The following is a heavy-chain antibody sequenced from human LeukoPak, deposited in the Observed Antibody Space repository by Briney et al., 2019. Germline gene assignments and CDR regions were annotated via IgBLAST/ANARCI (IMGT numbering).Heavy chain of an antibody. V-gene: IGHV1-18*01. D-gene: IGHD3-3*01. CDR2: ISAYNGNT. Sequence: ASVKVSCKASGYTFTSYGISWVRQAPGQGLEWMGWISAYNGNTNYAQKLQGRVTMTTDTSTSTAYMELRSPRSDDTAVYYCARVQITIFGVVIGWFDPWGQGTLVTVSS. J-gene: IGHJ5*02. CDR1: GYTFTSYG. CDR3: ARVQITIFGVVIGWFDP.